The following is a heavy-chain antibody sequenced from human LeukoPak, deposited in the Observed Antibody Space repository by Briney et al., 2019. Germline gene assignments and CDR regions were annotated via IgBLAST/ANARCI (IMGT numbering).Heavy chain of an antibody. J-gene: IGHJ4*02. D-gene: IGHD2-2*01. CDR3: ARALFVVVPAAFDY. V-gene: IGHV4-38-2*02. Sequence: PSETLSLTCTVSGYSISSGYYWGWIRQPPGKGLEWIGSIYYSGSTYYNPSLKSRVTISVDTSKNQFSLKLSSVTAADTAVYYCARALFVVVPAAFDYWGQGTLVTVSS. CDR2: IYYSGST. CDR1: GYSISSGYY.